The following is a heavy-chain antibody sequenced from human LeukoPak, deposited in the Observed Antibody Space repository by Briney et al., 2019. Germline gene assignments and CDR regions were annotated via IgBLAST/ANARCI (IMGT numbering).Heavy chain of an antibody. CDR2: ISGSGDST. D-gene: IGHD2-2*01. Sequence: PGGSLRLSCAASGFTFSSFALSWVRQAPGKGLEWVSSISGSGDSTYYMESVKGRFTISRDNSENTPYLQMNSLRADDTAVYYCAKCRSLSPAAAINYWGQGTRVTVSS. V-gene: IGHV3-23*01. CDR3: AKCRSLSPAAAINY. CDR1: GFTFSSFA. J-gene: IGHJ4*02.